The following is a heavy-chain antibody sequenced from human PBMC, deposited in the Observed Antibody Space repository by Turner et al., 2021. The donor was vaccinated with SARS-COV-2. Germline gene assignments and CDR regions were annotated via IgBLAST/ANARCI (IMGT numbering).Heavy chain of an antibody. CDR3: ARDQGTIRDFWSGYYPGGMDV. J-gene: IGHJ6*02. D-gene: IGHD3-3*01. CDR2: MSRTSSYI. Sequence: VQLVESGGGLVTPGGSLRLSCAASCFHFSSYSMNWVRQARWKGLEWVSSMSRTSSYIYYAVSVKCRFTISRDNAKNSLYLQMNRLRAEDTTVNYCARDQGTIRDFWSGYYPGGMDVWGQGTTVTVSS. CDR1: CFHFSSYS. V-gene: IGHV3-21*01.